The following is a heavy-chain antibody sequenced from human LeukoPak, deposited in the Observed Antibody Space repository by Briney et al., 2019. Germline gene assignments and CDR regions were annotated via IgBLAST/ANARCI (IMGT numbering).Heavy chain of an antibody. J-gene: IGHJ6*02. D-gene: IGHD1-26*01. CDR1: GYTFTSYD. Sequence: ASVKVSCKASGYTFTSYDINWVRQATGQGLEWMGWMNPNSGNTGYAQKFQGRVTMTRNTTISTAYMELSSLRSEDTAVYYCARDPRGSYPYYYGMDVWGQGTTVTVSS. V-gene: IGHV1-8*01. CDR3: ARDPRGSYPYYYGMDV. CDR2: MNPNSGNT.